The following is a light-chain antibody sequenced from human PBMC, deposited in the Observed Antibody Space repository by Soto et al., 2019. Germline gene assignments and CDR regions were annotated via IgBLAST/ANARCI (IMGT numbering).Light chain of an antibody. J-gene: IGLJ1*01. CDR2: SND. V-gene: IGLV1-44*01. CDR3: ASWDDSLFGHV. CDR1: SSNVQSNT. Sequence: QSVLTQPPSASGAPGQRVTISCSGSSSNVQSNTVNWYQQLPGTAPKLLIYSNDQRPSGVPDRFSGSKSGTSASLAISGLQSEDEADYYCASWDDSLFGHVFGTGT.